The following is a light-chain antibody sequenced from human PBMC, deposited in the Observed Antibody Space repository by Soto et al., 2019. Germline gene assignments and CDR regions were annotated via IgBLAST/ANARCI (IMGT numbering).Light chain of an antibody. CDR2: EVS. J-gene: IGLJ3*02. CDR3: STYAATSSHV. Sequence: QSVLTQPASVSGSPGQSITMSCTGSSSDIGTYNFVSWYQQHADKAPRLILYEVSNQPSGVSSRVSGSKSGNSASLTISALQPEDEAHYFCSTYAATSSHVFGGGTKLTVL. V-gene: IGLV2-14*01. CDR1: SSDIGTYNF.